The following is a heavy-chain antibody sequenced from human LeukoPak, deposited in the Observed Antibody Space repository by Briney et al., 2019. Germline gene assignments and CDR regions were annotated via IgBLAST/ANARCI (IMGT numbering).Heavy chain of an antibody. D-gene: IGHD2-2*01. CDR1: GGSFSGYY. CDR3: ARFPRFGEYQLLSSYYGMDV. CDR2: INHSGST. J-gene: IGHJ6*02. Sequence: PSETLSLTCAVYGGSFSGYYWSWNRQPPGKGLEWMGEINHSGSTNYNPSLKSRVTISVDTSKNQSSLKLSSVTAADTAVYYCARFPRFGEYQLLSSYYGMDVWGQGTTVTVSS. V-gene: IGHV4-34*01.